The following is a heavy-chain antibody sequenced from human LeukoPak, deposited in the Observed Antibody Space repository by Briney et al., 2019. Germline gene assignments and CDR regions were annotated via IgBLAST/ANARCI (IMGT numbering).Heavy chain of an antibody. J-gene: IGHJ4*02. D-gene: IGHD2-21*02. Sequence: PGEPLRLSCAASGFTLSYYWMSWVRQAPGKGLEWVANIKQDGSEKYYVDSVKGRFATSRDNAKNSPYLQMSSLRAEDTAVYYCARGRTAGDNYFDYWGQGTLVTVSS. CDR3: ARGRTAGDNYFDY. CDR2: IKQDGSEK. CDR1: GFTLSYYW. V-gene: IGHV3-7*02.